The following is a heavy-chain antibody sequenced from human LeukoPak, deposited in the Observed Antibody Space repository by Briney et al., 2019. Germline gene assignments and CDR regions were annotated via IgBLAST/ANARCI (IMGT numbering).Heavy chain of an antibody. CDR1: GGTFNTYY. CDR3: AHSSDYQQY. Sequence: SETLTLTCAVSGGTFNTYYWSWIRQPPGKGLEWIGAINHSGSTNYNPSLKGRVTISVDTSQSQVSLKLSSVTAADTAVYYCAHSSDYQQYCGQGTLVTVSS. J-gene: IGHJ1*01. CDR2: INHSGST. V-gene: IGHV4-34*08. D-gene: IGHD3-22*01.